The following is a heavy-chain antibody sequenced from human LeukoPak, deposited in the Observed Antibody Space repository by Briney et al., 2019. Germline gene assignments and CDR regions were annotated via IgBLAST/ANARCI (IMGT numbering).Heavy chain of an antibody. Sequence: SETLSLTCTVSGCSISSSSYYWGWIRQPPGKGLEWIGSIYYSGSTYYNPSLKSRVTISVDTSKNQFSLKLSSVSAADTAVYFCTRDTGTTGAVKSDPWGQGTLVTVSS. CDR1: GCSISSSSYY. J-gene: IGHJ5*02. D-gene: IGHD4-17*01. V-gene: IGHV4-39*02. CDR2: IYYSGST. CDR3: TRDTGTTGAVKSDP.